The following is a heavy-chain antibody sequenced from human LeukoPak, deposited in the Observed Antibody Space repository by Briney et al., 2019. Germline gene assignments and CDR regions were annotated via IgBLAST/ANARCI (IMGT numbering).Heavy chain of an antibody. Sequence: GGSLRLSCAASGFTFDDYAMHWVWQAPGKGLEWVSGISWNSGSIGYADSVEGRFTISRDNAKNSLYLQMNSLRAEDMALYYCAKGGSSGYYLDYWGQGTLVTVSS. D-gene: IGHD3-22*01. CDR3: AKGGSSGYYLDY. V-gene: IGHV3-9*03. CDR2: ISWNSGSI. CDR1: GFTFDDYA. J-gene: IGHJ4*02.